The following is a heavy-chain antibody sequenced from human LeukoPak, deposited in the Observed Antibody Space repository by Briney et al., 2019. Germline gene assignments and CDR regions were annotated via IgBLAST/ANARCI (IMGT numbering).Heavy chain of an antibody. Sequence: PGGSLSLSCAASGFTFSSYAMHWVRQAPGKGLEWVAVISYDGSNKYYADSVKGRFTISRDNSKNTLYLQMNSLRAEDTAVYYCARDRGSYNFYHYWGQGTLVTVSS. CDR3: ARDRGSYNFYHY. CDR1: GFTFSSYA. J-gene: IGHJ4*02. D-gene: IGHD1-26*01. V-gene: IGHV3-30-3*01. CDR2: ISYDGSNK.